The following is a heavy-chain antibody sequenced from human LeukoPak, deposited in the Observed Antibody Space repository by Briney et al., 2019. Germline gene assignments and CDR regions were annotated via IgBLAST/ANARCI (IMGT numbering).Heavy chain of an antibody. V-gene: IGHV3-49*04. J-gene: IGHJ4*02. CDR3: TRRGVLR. CDR2: IRSKAYGGTT. Sequence: TGGSLRLSCTASGFTFGDYAMSWVRQAPGKGLEWVGFIRSKAYGGTTEYAASVKGRFTISRDDPKSIAYLQMNSLKTEDTAVYYCTRRGVLRWGQGTLVTVSS. D-gene: IGHD3-3*01. CDR1: GFTFGDYA.